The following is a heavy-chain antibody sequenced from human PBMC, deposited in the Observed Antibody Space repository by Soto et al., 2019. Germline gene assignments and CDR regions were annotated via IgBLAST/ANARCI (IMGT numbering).Heavy chain of an antibody. CDR2: INHSGST. CDR3: ARAGGSGSYQTMYGMDV. D-gene: IGHD3-10*01. CDR1: GGSFSGYY. J-gene: IGHJ6*02. Sequence: PSETLSLTCAVYGGSFSGYYWSWIRQPPGKGLEWIGEINHSGSTNYNPSLKSRVTISVDTSKNQFSLKLSSVTAADTAVYYCARAGGSGSYQTMYGMDVWGQGTTVT. V-gene: IGHV4-34*01.